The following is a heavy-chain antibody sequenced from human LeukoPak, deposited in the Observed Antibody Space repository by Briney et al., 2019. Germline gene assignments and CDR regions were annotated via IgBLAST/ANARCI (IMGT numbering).Heavy chain of an antibody. J-gene: IGHJ4*02. CDR1: GYTFTGYY. D-gene: IGHD6-13*01. CDR2: INPNSGGT. CDR3: ARLSSSWYFFDY. Sequence: ASVKVSCKASGYTFTGYYMHWVRQAPGQGLEWMGWINPNSGGTNYAQKFQGRVTMTRDTSISTAYMELSRLRSDDTAVYYCARLSSSWYFFDYWGQGTLVTVSS. V-gene: IGHV1-2*02.